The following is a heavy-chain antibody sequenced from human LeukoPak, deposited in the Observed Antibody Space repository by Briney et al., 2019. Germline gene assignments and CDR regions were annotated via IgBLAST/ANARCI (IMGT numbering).Heavy chain of an antibody. J-gene: IGHJ6*03. CDR2: IIPIFGTA. CDR1: GGTFSSYA. Sequence: SVKVSCKASGGTFSSYAISWVRQAPGQGLEWMGGIIPIFGTANYAQKFQGRVTITTDESTSTAYMELSSLRSEDTAVYYCARPWEGRSRDYYYYMDVWGKGTTVTVSS. D-gene: IGHD1-26*01. CDR3: ARPWEGRSRDYYYYMDV. V-gene: IGHV1-69*05.